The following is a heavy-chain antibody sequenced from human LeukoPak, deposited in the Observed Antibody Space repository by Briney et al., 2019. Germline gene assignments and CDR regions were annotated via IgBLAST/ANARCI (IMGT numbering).Heavy chain of an antibody. J-gene: IGHJ6*02. CDR3: ARGSYGAGAYYGMDV. D-gene: IGHD4/OR15-4a*01. CDR1: GGSLSRYY. CDR2: ISYSGST. Sequence: SETLSLTCAVSGGSLSRYYWSWIRQPPGKGLEWIGYISYSGSTNYNPSLKSRVTISVDMSKNRFSLNLTSVTAADTATYYCARGSYGAGAYYGMDVWGQGTTVTVSS. V-gene: IGHV4-59*01.